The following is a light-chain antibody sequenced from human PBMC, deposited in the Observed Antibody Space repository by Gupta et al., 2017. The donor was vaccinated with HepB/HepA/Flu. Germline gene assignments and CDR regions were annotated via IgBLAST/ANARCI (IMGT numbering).Light chain of an antibody. J-gene: IGLJ2*01. CDR2: GNS. CDR1: TSNIGAGYD. CDR3: QSYDSSLSGSKV. Sequence: QSVLTQPPSVSAAPGQWVSISCTGSTSNIGAGYDVHWYQQLPGTAPKLLIYGNSNRPSGVPDRFSGTKSGTSASLAITGLQAEDEADYYCQSYDSSLSGSKVFGGGTKLTVL. V-gene: IGLV1-40*01.